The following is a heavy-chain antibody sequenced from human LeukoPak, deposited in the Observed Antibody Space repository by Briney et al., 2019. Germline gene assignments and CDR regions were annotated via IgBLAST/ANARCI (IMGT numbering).Heavy chain of an antibody. CDR2: IYYSGST. Sequence: SETLSLTCTVSGGSINSRNYYWGWIRQPPGKGLEWIGSIYYSGSTYYNPSLKSRVTISVDTSKNQFSLRLRSVTAADTAFYYCATQNVMLSAADYWGRGTLVTVSS. CDR1: GGSINSRNYY. J-gene: IGHJ4*02. D-gene: IGHD2-2*01. CDR3: ATQNVMLSAADY. V-gene: IGHV4-39*01.